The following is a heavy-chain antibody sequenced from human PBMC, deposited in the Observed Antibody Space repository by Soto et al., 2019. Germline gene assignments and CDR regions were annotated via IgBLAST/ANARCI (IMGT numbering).Heavy chain of an antibody. V-gene: IGHV1-18*01. CDR2: ISAYNGNT. Sequence: QVQLVQSGAEVKKPGASVKVSCKASGYTFANYGISWVRRAPGQGLEWMAWISAYNGNTNHAQKLQGRVTLTTDTSTSTAYSELSSLRSDDTAVYYCARDDRSAGHGSYAYFDYWGQGTLVTVSS. CDR1: GYTFANYG. D-gene: IGHD6-25*01. CDR3: ARDDRSAGHGSYAYFDY. J-gene: IGHJ4*02.